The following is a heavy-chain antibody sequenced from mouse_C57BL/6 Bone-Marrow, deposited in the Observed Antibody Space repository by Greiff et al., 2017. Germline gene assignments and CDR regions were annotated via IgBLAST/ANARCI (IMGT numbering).Heavy chain of an antibody. CDR2: IYIGNGYT. D-gene: IGHD2-5*01. J-gene: IGHJ3*01. V-gene: IGHV1-58*01. CDR1: GYTFTSYG. Sequence: EVQPQQSGAELVRPGSSVKMSCKTSGYTFTSYGINWVKQRPGQGLEWIGYIYIGNGYTEYNEKFKGKATLTSDTSSSTAYMQPSSLTSEDSAIYFGATYYSNYPAGFAYWGQGTLVTVSA. CDR3: ATYYSNYPAGFAY.